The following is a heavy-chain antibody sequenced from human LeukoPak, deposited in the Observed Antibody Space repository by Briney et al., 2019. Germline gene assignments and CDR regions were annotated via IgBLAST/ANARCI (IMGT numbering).Heavy chain of an antibody. J-gene: IGHJ4*02. V-gene: IGHV1-69*01. CDR1: GGTFSSYA. D-gene: IGHD2-15*01. Sequence: SVKVSCKASGGTFSSYAISWVRQAPGQVLERMGGIIPIFGTANYAQKFQGRVTITADESTSTAYMELSSLRSEDTAVYYCARSDIVVVVAATQGYFDYWGQGTLVTVSS. CDR3: ARSDIVVVVAATQGYFDY. CDR2: IIPIFGTA.